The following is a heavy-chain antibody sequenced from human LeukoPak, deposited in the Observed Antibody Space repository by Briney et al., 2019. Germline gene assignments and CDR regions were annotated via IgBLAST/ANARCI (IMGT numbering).Heavy chain of an antibody. J-gene: IGHJ4*02. V-gene: IGHV3-33*01. CDR2: IWYDGSNK. Sequence: GRCLRLSCAASVFTFSSYCMHWVRQAPGKGLEWVAVIWYDGSNKYYADSVKGRFTISRDNSKNTLYLQMNSLRAEDTAVYYCARDAQSWYYYDSSGYFDYWGQGTLVTVSS. CDR1: VFTFSSYC. CDR3: ARDAQSWYYYDSSGYFDY. D-gene: IGHD3-22*01.